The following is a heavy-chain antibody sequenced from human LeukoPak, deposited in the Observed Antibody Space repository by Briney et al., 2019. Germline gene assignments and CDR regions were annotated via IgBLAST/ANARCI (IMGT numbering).Heavy chain of an antibody. V-gene: IGHV4-38-2*01. CDR2: IYHSGST. CDR1: GGSFSGYY. J-gene: IGHJ3*02. D-gene: IGHD1-26*01. Sequence: SETLSLTCAVYGGSFSGYYWGWIRQPPGKGLEWIGSIYHSGSTYYNPSLKSRVTISVDTSKNQFSLKLSSVTAADTAVYYCARRKVLGIVGAITLSAFDIWGQGTMVTVSS. CDR3: ARRKVLGIVGAITLSAFDI.